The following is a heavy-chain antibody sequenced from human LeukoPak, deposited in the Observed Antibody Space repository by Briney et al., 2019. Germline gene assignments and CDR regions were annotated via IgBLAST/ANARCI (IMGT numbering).Heavy chain of an antibody. Sequence: PSETLSLTCTVSGGSISSSSYYWGWIRQPPGKGLEWIGSIYYSGSTYYNPSLKSRVTISVDTSKNQFSLKLSSVTAADTAVYYCARDQPTVVTRHPFDYWGQGTLVTVSS. CDR2: IYYSGST. V-gene: IGHV4-39*07. D-gene: IGHD4-23*01. CDR1: GGSISSSSYY. J-gene: IGHJ4*02. CDR3: ARDQPTVVTRHPFDY.